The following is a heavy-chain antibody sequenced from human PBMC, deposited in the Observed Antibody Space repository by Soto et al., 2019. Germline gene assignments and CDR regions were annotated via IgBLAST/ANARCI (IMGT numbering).Heavy chain of an antibody. J-gene: IGHJ4*02. CDR1: GGSISSGGYS. V-gene: IGHV4-30-2*01. CDR2: IHHSGST. CDR3: ARVGDSNYGGTFDY. Sequence: SETLSLTCAVSGGSISSGGYSWSWIRQPPGKGLEWIGYIHHSGSTYYNPSLKSRVTISVDRSKNQFSLKLSSVTAADTAVYYCARVGDSNYGGTFDYWGQGTLVTVSS. D-gene: IGHD2-15*01.